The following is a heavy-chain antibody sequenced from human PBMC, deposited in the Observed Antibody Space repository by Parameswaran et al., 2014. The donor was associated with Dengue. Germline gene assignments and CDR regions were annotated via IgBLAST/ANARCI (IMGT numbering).Heavy chain of an antibody. CDR3: ARPFGGNSC. Sequence: WIRQPPGKGLVWVSRIKSDGSSTDYADSVKGRFTISRDNAKSTLFLQMNSLRAEDTAVYYCARPFGGNSCWGQGTLVTVSS. J-gene: IGHJ4*02. V-gene: IGHV3-74*01. D-gene: IGHD4-23*01. CDR2: IKSDGSST.